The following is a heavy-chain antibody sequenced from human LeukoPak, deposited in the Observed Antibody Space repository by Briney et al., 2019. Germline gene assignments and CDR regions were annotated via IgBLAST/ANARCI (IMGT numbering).Heavy chain of an antibody. J-gene: IGHJ4*02. CDR2: IYYSGST. CDR3: ARHLSDHYDSSGYYFDS. CDR1: GGSISSSSYY. D-gene: IGHD3-22*01. V-gene: IGHV4-39*01. Sequence: SETLSLTCTVSGGSISSSSYYWGWIRQPPGKGLEWIGSIYYSGSTYYNPSLKSRVTISVDTSKNQFSLKLSSVTAADAAVFYCARHLSDHYDSSGYYFDSWGQGTLVTVSS.